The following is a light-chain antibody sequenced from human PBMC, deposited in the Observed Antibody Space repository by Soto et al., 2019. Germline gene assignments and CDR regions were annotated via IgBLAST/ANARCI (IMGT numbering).Light chain of an antibody. V-gene: IGKV3-15*01. Sequence: EIVMTQSQATLSVSPGERATLSCRASQSVSSNLAWYQQKPGQAPRLLIYGASTRATGIPARFSGSGSGTEFTLTISSLQSEDFAVYYCQQYKNWPHLTFGGGTKVESK. J-gene: IGKJ4*01. CDR3: QQYKNWPHLT. CDR1: QSVSSN. CDR2: GAS.